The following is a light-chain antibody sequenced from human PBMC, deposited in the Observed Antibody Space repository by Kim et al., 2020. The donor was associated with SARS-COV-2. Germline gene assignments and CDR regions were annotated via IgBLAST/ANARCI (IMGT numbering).Light chain of an antibody. CDR1: QSVSSN. CDR2: DAS. V-gene: IGKV3-15*01. J-gene: IGKJ4*01. CDR3: QQYNNWPLT. Sequence: EIVMTQSPAALSVSPGERATLSCRASQSVSSNLAWYQQKPGQPPRLLIYDASTRATGTPARFSGSGSGTEFTLTISSLQSEDFAVYYCQQYNNWPLTFGGGIKVDIK.